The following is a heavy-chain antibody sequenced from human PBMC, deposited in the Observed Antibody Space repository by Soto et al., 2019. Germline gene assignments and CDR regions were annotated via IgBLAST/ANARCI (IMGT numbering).Heavy chain of an antibody. D-gene: IGHD6-13*01. CDR2: IYSGGST. CDR3: ARGIAAAGTEYFQH. J-gene: IGHJ1*01. Sequence: EVQLVESGGGLVQPGGSLRLSCAASGFTVSSNYMSWVRQAPGKGLEWVSVIYSGGSTYYADSVKGRFTISRHNSKNTLYLQMNSLRAEDMAVYYCARGIAAAGTEYFQHWGQGTLVTVSS. CDR1: GFTVSSNY. V-gene: IGHV3-53*04.